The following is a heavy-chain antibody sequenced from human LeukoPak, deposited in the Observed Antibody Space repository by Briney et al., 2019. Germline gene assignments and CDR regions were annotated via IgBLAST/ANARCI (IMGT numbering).Heavy chain of an antibody. J-gene: IGHJ4*02. V-gene: IGHV3-30*02. CDR2: IRYDGSNK. CDR3: AKVGKYSSGWYTVDY. CDR1: GFTFSSYG. D-gene: IGHD6-19*01. Sequence: GGSLRLSCAASGFTFSSYGMHWVRQAPGKGLEWIAFIRYDGSNKYYADSVKGRFTISRDNSKNTLYLQMNSLRAEDTAVYYCAKVGKYSSGWYTVDYWGQGTLVTVSS.